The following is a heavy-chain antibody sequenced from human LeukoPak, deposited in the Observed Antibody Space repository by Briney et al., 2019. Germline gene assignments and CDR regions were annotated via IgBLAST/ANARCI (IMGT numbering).Heavy chain of an antibody. V-gene: IGHV1-18*04. Sequence: ASVKVSCKASGYTFTSYGISWVRQAPGQGLEWMGWISAYNGNTNYAQKLQGRVTMTTDTSTSTAYMELRSLRSGDTAVYYCARVPDIVVVVAAPLYYFDYWGQGTLVTVSS. CDR3: ARVPDIVVVVAAPLYYFDY. D-gene: IGHD2-15*01. CDR2: ISAYNGNT. CDR1: GYTFTSYG. J-gene: IGHJ4*02.